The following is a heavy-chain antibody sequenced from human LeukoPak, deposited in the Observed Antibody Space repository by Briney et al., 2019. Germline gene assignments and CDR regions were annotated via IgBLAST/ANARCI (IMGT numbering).Heavy chain of an antibody. CDR1: GYTFTNYW. D-gene: IGHD3-22*01. CDR3: ARRVDSGFSFDF. J-gene: IGHJ4*02. Sequence: GESLKISCKGSGYTFTNYWIAWVRQMPGKGLEWMGIIYAGDSDTRYSPSFQGQVTISADRYISTAYLQWSSLKASDTAMYYCARRVDSGFSFDFWGQGTLVTVSS. CDR2: IYAGDSDT. V-gene: IGHV5-51*01.